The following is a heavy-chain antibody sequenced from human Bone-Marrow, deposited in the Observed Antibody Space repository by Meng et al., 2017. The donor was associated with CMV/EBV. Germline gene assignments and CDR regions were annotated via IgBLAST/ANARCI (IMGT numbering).Heavy chain of an antibody. CDR3: AKVVPGYCSTTSCSPDH. CDR1: GFTFSSYA. J-gene: IGHJ4*02. V-gene: IGHV3-23*03. Sequence: GGSLRLSCAASGFTFSSYAMSWVRQAPGKGLEWVSVIYSGGSSTYYADSVKGRFTISRDNSKNTLYLQMNSLRAEDTAVYYCAKVVPGYCSTTSCSPDHWGQGTLVTLSS. CDR2: IYSGGSST. D-gene: IGHD2-2*01.